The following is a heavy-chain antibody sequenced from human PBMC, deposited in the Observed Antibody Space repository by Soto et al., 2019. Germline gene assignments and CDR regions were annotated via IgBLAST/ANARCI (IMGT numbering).Heavy chain of an antibody. D-gene: IGHD3-10*01. CDR3: ARVFGGSGDQCDVFDF. J-gene: IGHJ6*02. Sequence: SETLSLTCAVYGGSFSGYYWSWIRQPPGKGLEWIGEINDSGSTNYNPSLKSRVTISVDTSKNQFSLKVNSVTAADTVVYYCARVFGGSGDQCDVFDFWGQGTTVTVSS. CDR2: INDSGST. V-gene: IGHV4-34*01. CDR1: GGSFSGYY.